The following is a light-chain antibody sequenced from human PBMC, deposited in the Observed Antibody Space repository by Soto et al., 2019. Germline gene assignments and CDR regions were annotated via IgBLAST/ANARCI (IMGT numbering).Light chain of an antibody. CDR2: GAS. Sequence: EIVLTQSPGTLSLSPGERATLSCRASQSVSRSYLAWNQQKLGQAPRLLIYGASSRATGIPDRFSGSGSGTDFTLTISRLEPDDFAVDYCQHYHSSPRPLAQGPRV. CDR1: QSVSRSY. CDR3: QHYHSSPRP. V-gene: IGKV3-20*01. J-gene: IGKJ1*01.